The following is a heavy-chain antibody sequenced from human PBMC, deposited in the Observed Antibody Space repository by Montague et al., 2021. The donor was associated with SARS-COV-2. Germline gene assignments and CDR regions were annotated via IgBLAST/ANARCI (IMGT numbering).Heavy chain of an antibody. Sequence: SLRLSCAASGFTFSSYAMTWVRQAPGKGLEWVSGISGSGGNTYYADSVKGRFTISRDNSKKTLYLQMNSLRAEDTAVYYCVKGEGYESVGFYYYGMDVWGQGTTVTVSS. CDR1: GFTFSSYA. V-gene: IGHV3-23*01. J-gene: IGHJ6*02. CDR3: VKGEGYESVGFYYYGMDV. D-gene: IGHD5-12*01. CDR2: ISGSGGNT.